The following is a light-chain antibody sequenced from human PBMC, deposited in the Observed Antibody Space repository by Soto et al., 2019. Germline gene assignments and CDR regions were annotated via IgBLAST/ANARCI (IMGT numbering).Light chain of an antibody. Sequence: DIQMTQSPSTLSASVGDKVTITCRASRSIINWLAWYQKKPGKAPKLLIYKASSLESGVPSRFSGSGSGTEFTLTISSLQPDDFATYYCQQYNSYPWTFGQGTKVDIK. J-gene: IGKJ1*01. CDR2: KAS. CDR3: QQYNSYPWT. V-gene: IGKV1-5*03. CDR1: RSIINW.